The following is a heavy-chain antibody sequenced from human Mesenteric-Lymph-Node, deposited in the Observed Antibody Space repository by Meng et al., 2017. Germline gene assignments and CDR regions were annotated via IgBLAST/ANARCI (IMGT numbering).Heavy chain of an antibody. V-gene: IGHV4-4*02. D-gene: IGHD2-21*02. Sequence: SGPGMGEPCGDLSLTCAVSGGYIKSKKLGRWGRQPPGKGLEWIGEVYHKGNANYNPSLKSRVTISVDKSKNQFSLKLSFVAAADTAIYYCARELDAVGVTAYDLWGQGTLVTVSS. J-gene: IGHJ4*02. CDR2: VYHKGNA. CDR3: ARELDAVGVTAYDL. CDR1: GGYIKSKKL.